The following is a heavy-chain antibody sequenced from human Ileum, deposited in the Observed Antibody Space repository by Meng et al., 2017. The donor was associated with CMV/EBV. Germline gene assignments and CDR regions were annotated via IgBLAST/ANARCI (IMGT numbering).Heavy chain of an antibody. CDR1: GYDVTGYY. J-gene: IGHJ4*02. CDR2: INPNNGGT. Sequence: SVKAYGYDVTGYYMHWVRQAPGQGLEWIGWINPNNGGTNYAQKFQGRVTMTRDASISTAYMELSRLRSDDTAFYYCARLYSSHFDYWGQGTLVTVSS. D-gene: IGHD6-19*01. V-gene: IGHV1-2*02. CDR3: ARLYSSHFDY.